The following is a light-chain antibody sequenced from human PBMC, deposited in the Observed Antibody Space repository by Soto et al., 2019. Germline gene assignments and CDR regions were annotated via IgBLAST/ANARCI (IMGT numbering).Light chain of an antibody. CDR2: DAS. CDR3: QRRSNWPST. Sequence: EIVLTQSPATLSLSPGERAALSCRASQSVSSYLAWYQQKPGQAPRLLIYDASKRAKGIPARFSGSGSGTDFTLTVSSLEPEDFAIYFCQRRSNWPSTFGGGTKVEI. CDR1: QSVSSY. V-gene: IGKV3-11*01. J-gene: IGKJ4*01.